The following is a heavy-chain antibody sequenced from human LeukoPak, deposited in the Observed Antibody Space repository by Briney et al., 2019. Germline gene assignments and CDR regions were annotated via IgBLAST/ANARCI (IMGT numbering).Heavy chain of an antibody. CDR1: GGSFSGYY. J-gene: IGHJ4*02. CDR3: ARGTPPTAVVVAASLDY. V-gene: IGHV4-34*01. CDR2: INHSGST. Sequence: SETLSLTCAVYGGSFSGYYWRWIRQPPGKGLEWIGEINHSGSTNYNPSLKSRVTISVDTSKNQFSLTLSSVTAADTAVYYCARGTPPTAVVVAASLDYWGQGTLVTVSS. D-gene: IGHD2-15*01.